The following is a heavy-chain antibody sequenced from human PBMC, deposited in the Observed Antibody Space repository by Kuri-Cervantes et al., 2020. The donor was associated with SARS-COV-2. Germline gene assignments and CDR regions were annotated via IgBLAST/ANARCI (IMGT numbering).Heavy chain of an antibody. D-gene: IGHD1-7*01. Sequence: ASVKVSCKASGGTFSSYAISWVRQAPGQGLEWMGWINPNSGGTNYAQKFQGRVTMTRDTPISTAYMELSRLRSDDTAVYYCARGPRITGTTGCWFDPWGQGTLVTVSS. CDR3: ARGPRITGTTGCWFDP. CDR1: GGTFSSYA. CDR2: INPNSGGT. V-gene: IGHV1-2*02. J-gene: IGHJ5*02.